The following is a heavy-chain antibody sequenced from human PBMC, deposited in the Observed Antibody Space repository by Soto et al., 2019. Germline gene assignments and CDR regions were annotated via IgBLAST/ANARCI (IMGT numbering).Heavy chain of an antibody. CDR1: GGTFSSYA. J-gene: IGHJ2*01. V-gene: IGHV1-69*01. CDR3: ARDVVVVPAAINPGNWYFDL. Sequence: QVQLVQSGAEVKKPGSSVKVSCKASGGTFSSYAISWVRQAPGQGLEWMGGIIPIFGTANYAQKFQGRVTITADESPSPAYMEMSSLRSEDTAVYYCARDVVVVPAAINPGNWYFDLWGRGTLVTVSS. CDR2: IIPIFGTA. D-gene: IGHD2-2*01.